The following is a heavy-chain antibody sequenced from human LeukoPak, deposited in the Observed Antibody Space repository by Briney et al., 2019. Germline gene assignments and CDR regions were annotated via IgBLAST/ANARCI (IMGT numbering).Heavy chain of an antibody. Sequence: GGSLRLSCAASGFTFSSYGMHWVRQAPGKGLEWVAFIRYDGSNKYYADSVKGRFTISRDNSKNTLYLQMNSLRSDDTAVYYCARGYCSGGSCQRFDYWGQGTLVTVSS. D-gene: IGHD2-15*01. J-gene: IGHJ4*02. V-gene: IGHV3-30*02. CDR3: ARGYCSGGSCQRFDY. CDR1: GFTFSSYG. CDR2: IRYDGSNK.